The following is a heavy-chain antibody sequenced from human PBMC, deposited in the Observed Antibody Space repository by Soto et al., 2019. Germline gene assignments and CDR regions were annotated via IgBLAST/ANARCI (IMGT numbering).Heavy chain of an antibody. V-gene: IGHV4-38-2*02. J-gene: IGHJ5*02. CDR3: ARDPIRIVGATSKGDGYNSFDP. Sequence: PSETLSLTCAVSGYSISSGYYWGWIRQPPGKGLEWIGSIYHSGSTYYNPSLKSRVTISVDTSKNQFSLKLSSVTAADTAVYYCARDPIRIVGATSKGDGYNSFDPWGQGTLVTVSS. CDR2: IYHSGST. D-gene: IGHD1-26*01. CDR1: GYSISSGYY.